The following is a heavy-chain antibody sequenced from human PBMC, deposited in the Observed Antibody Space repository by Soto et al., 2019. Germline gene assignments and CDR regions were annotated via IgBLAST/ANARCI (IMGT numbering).Heavy chain of an antibody. D-gene: IGHD3-9*01. CDR3: ARSKLDYHILTAFDH. CDR1: GFTFSSYG. CDR2: ISYDGSNK. J-gene: IGHJ4*02. V-gene: IGHV3-30*03. Sequence: PGGSLRFSCAASGFTFSSYGMHWVRQAPGKGLEWVAVISYDGSNKYYADSVKGRFTISRDNSKNTLYLQMNSLRAEDTTVYFCARSKLDYHILTAFDHWGQGTLVTVSS.